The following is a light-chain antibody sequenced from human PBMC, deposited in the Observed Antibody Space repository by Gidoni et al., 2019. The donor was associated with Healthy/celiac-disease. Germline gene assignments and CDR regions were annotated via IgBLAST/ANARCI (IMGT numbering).Light chain of an antibody. J-gene: IGLJ3*02. Sequence: SSDLTQDPAVSVALGQTVRITCQGDILRSYYASWYQQKPGQAPVLVIYGKNNRPSGIPDRFSGSSSGNTASLTITGAQAEDEADYYCNSRDSSGNHPVFGGGTKLTVL. CDR2: GKN. CDR3: NSRDSSGNHPV. V-gene: IGLV3-19*01. CDR1: ILRSYY.